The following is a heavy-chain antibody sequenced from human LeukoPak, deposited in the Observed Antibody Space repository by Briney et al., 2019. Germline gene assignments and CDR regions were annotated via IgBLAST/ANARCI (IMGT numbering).Heavy chain of an antibody. D-gene: IGHD3-16*02. CDR2: IYSGGST. V-gene: IGHV3-53*01. CDR1: GFTVISNY. Sequence: PGGFLRLLCAASGFTVISNYTSWVRQAPGKGLEWVSIIYSGGSTYYADSVQGRFTISSDNSKNTLYLPMNSLRAEDTAIYYCARVTGSYHPFDYGRQGNLVTVSS. CDR3: ARVTGSYHPFDY. J-gene: IGHJ4*02.